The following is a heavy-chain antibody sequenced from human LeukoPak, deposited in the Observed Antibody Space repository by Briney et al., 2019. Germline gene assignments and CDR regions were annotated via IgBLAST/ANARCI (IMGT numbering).Heavy chain of an antibody. Sequence: SETLSLTCTVSGGSITSHYWSWIRQPPGKGLEWIGYIYYSGSTNYNPSLKSRVTISVDTSKNQFSLKLSSVTAADTAVYYCARVRPRRALAGYYYMDVWGKGTTVAVSS. CDR1: GGSITSHY. CDR2: IYYSGST. D-gene: IGHD6-19*01. J-gene: IGHJ6*03. V-gene: IGHV4-59*11. CDR3: ARVRPRRALAGYYYMDV.